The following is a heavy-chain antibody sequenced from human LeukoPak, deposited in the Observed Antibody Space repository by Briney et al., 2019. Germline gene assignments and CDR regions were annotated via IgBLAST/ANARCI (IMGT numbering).Heavy chain of an antibody. D-gene: IGHD6-19*01. CDR1: GGSIRSYY. Sequence: KSSETLSLTCTVSGGSIRSYYWTWIRQPAGKGLEWIGRFYSSGSTNYNPSLKSRVTMSVDTSKNQFSLNLSSVTAADTAVYYCARVCSSGWYYFDDWGQGTLVTVSS. CDR3: ARVCSSGWYYFDD. J-gene: IGHJ4*02. CDR2: FYSSGST. V-gene: IGHV4-4*07.